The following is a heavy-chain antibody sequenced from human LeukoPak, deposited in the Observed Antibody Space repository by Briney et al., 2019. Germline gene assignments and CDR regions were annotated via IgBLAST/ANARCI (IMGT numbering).Heavy chain of an antibody. D-gene: IGHD4-17*01. V-gene: IGHV3-7*01. CDR1: GFTFSSYW. CDR3: ARDRDYGDYLNAFDI. Sequence: GGSLRLSCAASGFTFSSYWMSWVRQAPGKGLEWVANIKQDGSEKYYVDSVKGRFTISRDNAKNSLHLQMNSLRAEDTAVYYCARDRDYGDYLNAFDIWGQGTMVTVSS. J-gene: IGHJ3*02. CDR2: IKQDGSEK.